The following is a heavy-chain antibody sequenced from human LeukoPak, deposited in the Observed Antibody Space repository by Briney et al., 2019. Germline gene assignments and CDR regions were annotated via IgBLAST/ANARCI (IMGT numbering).Heavy chain of an antibody. CDR3: ASSSRGYNYGRQNGMDV. CDR2: FDPEDGET. V-gene: IGHV1-24*01. D-gene: IGHD5-18*01. J-gene: IGHJ6*02. Sequence: GASVKVSCKVSGYTLTELSMHWVRQAPGKGLEWMGGFDPEDGETIYAQKFQGRVTMTEDTSTDTAYMELSSLRSEDTAVYYCASSSRGYNYGRQNGMDVWGQGTTVTVSS. CDR1: GYTLTELS.